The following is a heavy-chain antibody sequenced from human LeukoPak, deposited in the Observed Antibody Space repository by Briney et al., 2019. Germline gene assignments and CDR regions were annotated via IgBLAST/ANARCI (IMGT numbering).Heavy chain of an antibody. D-gene: IGHD3-10*01. CDR3: ARSLLGWELEDY. CDR1: GYTFTSYY. V-gene: IGHV1-2*06. Sequence: ASVKVSCKASGYTFTSYYMHWVRQAPGQGLEWMGRINPDSGDTNYAQRFHGRVTMTRDTSNSTAYMELSRLRSDDTAVYYCARSLLGWELEDYWVQGTLVTVSS. J-gene: IGHJ4*02. CDR2: INPDSGDT.